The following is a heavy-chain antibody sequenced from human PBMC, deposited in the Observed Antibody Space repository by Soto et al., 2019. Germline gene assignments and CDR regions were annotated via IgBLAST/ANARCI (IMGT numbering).Heavy chain of an antibody. D-gene: IGHD3-10*01. Sequence: SETLSLTCTVSGGSISSGGYYWSWIRQHPGKGLEWIGYIYYSGSTYYNPSLKSRVTISVDTSKNQFSLKLSSVTAADTAVYYCAREAPYYYGSGSYYTTKQYFDYWGQGTLVTVSS. CDR3: AREAPYYYGSGSYYTTKQYFDY. J-gene: IGHJ4*02. V-gene: IGHV4-31*03. CDR1: GGSISSGGYY. CDR2: IYYSGST.